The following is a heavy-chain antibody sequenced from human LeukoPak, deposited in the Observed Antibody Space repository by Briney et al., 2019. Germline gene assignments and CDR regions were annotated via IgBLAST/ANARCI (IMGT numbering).Heavy chain of an antibody. D-gene: IGHD3-10*01. CDR3: VRGLGPPPGEERDH. V-gene: IGHV3-66*01. Sequence: GGSLRLSCAASGFTVSSNYVSWVRQAPGKGLEWVSVIYSSGSTNYADSVKGRFTISRDNSKSTLYLQMKSLRAEDTAVYYCVRGLGPPPGEERDHWGQGTLVTVSS. J-gene: IGHJ4*02. CDR1: GFTVSSNY. CDR2: IYSSGST.